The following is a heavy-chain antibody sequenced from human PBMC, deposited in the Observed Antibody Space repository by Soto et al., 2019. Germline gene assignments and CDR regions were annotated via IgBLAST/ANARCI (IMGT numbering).Heavy chain of an antibody. CDR3: ITGGPDGRAH. CDR2: IKSKTDGGTT. D-gene: IGHD2-15*01. CDR1: GFTFTNAW. J-gene: IGHJ4*02. V-gene: IGHV3-15*01. Sequence: EVQLVESGGGLVMPGGSLRLSCAASGFTFTNAWMSWVRQAPGKGLEWVARIKSKTDGGTTDYATPVKGKFTISNDDPKTTLSLQMNSLKIEDAAVYYCITGGPDGRAHWGQGTQVSVSS.